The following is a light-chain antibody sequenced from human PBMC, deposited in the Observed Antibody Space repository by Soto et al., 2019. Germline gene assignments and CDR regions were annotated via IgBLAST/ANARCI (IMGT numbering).Light chain of an antibody. CDR1: QSVSSSY. CDR2: GAS. Sequence: EIVLTQSPGTLSLSPGERATLSCRASQSVSSSYLAWYQQKPGQAPRLLIYGASSRATGIPDRFSGSGSGTDFTLTISSLEPEDFALYYCQQRNTWPPITCGQGTRREIK. CDR3: QQRNTWPPIT. V-gene: IGKV3D-20*02. J-gene: IGKJ5*01.